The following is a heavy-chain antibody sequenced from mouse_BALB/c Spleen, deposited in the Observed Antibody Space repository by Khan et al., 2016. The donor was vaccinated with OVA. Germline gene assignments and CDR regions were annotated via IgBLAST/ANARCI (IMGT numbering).Heavy chain of an antibody. D-gene: IGHD2-14*01. CDR2: ISSSGSA. V-gene: IGHV3-2*02. Sequence: VQLKQSGPGLVKPSQSLSLTCTVTGYSITSDYAWNWIRQFPGDRLEWMGYISSSGSASYNPSLKSRISITRDTSKNQFFLQLKSVTTEDTATYVCARSLYYSYGYGLDYWGRGSSVTVSS. J-gene: IGHJ4*01. CDR3: ARSLYYSYGYGLDY. CDR1: GYSITSDYA.